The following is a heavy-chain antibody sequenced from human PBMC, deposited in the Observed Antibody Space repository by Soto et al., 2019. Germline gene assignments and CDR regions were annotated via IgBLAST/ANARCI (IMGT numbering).Heavy chain of an antibody. CDR1: GFTFKESA. J-gene: IGHJ4*02. V-gene: IGHV3-23*01. Sequence: PGGSLSLSYAASGFTFKESAMNWVRQAAGRGLEWVASISDTGASTWYAESVRGRLSISRDNSKNTLYLQMNSLRGEDTAVYYCAKGRGSGWAWYFDNWGQGTLVTVSS. CDR2: ISDTGAST. D-gene: IGHD6-19*01. CDR3: AKGRGSGWAWYFDN.